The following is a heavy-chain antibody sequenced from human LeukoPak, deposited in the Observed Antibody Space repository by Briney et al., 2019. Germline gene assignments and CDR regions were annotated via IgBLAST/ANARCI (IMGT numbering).Heavy chain of an antibody. V-gene: IGHV3-23*01. CDR1: GFTFSSYA. CDR2: ISGSGGST. Sequence: PGGSLRLSCAASGFTFSSYAMSWVRQAPGKGLEWVSGISGSGGSTYYADSVKGRFTISRDNSKNTLYLHMNSLKTEDTAVYYCTTVSPVVVPAAKGCYYYYYYMDVWGKGTTVTVSS. D-gene: IGHD2-2*01. J-gene: IGHJ6*03. CDR3: TTVSPVVVPAAKGCYYYYYYMDV.